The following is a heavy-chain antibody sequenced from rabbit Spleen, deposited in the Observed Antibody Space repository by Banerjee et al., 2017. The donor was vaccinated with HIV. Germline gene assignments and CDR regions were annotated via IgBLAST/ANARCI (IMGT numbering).Heavy chain of an antibody. Sequence: QEQLVESGGGLVKPEGSLTLTCIASGVSFSGDSYMCWVRQAPGKGLEWIACIDTYTVKSVYASWATGRFTFSRTSSTTVTLRMTSLTAADRATYFCARDLVGVIGWNFILWGPGTLVTVS. CDR1: GVSFSGDSY. CDR2: IDTYTVKS. V-gene: IGHV1S45*01. CDR3: ARDLVGVIGWNFIL. J-gene: IGHJ4*01. D-gene: IGHD1-1*01.